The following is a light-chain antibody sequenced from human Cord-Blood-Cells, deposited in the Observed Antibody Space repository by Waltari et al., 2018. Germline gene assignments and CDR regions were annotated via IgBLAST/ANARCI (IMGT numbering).Light chain of an antibody. CDR1: QSISSY. CDR2: AAS. Sequence: DIQMTQSPSSLSAYVGDRVTITYRARQSISSYLHWYQQKPGKDPKLLIYAASSLQSGVPSRFTVSGSGTDFSLTISTLQPEDFATYYCQQSYSTPLTFGRATKVEIK. V-gene: IGKV1-39*01. J-gene: IGKJ4*01. CDR3: QQSYSTPLT.